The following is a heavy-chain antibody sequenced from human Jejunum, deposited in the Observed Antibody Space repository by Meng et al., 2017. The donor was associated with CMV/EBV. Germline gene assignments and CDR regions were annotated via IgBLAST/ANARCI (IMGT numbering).Heavy chain of an antibody. CDR1: GISFSSSG. J-gene: IGHJ4*02. CDR3: AKDKGVRTFDY. D-gene: IGHD1-1*01. Sequence: VQFGVLGGGVVQPGDSLRLSCAAYGISFSSSGMHWVRQAPGKGLEWVAFIRHDGSNEYYVESVRGRFTISRDNSKNTVYLEMNSLRSEDTAVYYCAKDKGVRTFDYWGQGTLVTVSS. CDR2: IRHDGSNE. V-gene: IGHV3-30*02.